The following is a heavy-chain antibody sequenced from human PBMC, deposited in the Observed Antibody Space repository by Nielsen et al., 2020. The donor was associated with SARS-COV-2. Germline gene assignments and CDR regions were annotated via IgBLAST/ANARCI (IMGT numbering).Heavy chain of an antibody. Sequence: SLKISCAASGFTFDDYAMHWVRQAPGKGLEWVSGISWNSGSIGYADSVKGRFTISRDNAKNSLYLQMNSLRAEDTALYYCAKDKTPYYYYGMDVWGQGTTVTVPS. D-gene: IGHD2-15*01. CDR3: AKDKTPYYYYGMDV. V-gene: IGHV3-9*01. CDR2: ISWNSGSI. CDR1: GFTFDDYA. J-gene: IGHJ6*02.